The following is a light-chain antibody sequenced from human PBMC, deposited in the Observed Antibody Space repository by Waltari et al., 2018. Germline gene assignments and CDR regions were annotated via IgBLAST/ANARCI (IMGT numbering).Light chain of an antibody. CDR1: QSISRN. J-gene: IGKJ2*01. V-gene: IGKV3-15*01. CDR3: QQYNNWRT. CDR2: GAS. Sequence: EILMTQSPATLSVSPGERATLSCRASQSISRNLAWYQQKPGQAPRLLIYGASTRAPGIPARFSGSGSGTEFTLTINSLQSEDFAVYYCQQYNNWRTFGQGTKLEI.